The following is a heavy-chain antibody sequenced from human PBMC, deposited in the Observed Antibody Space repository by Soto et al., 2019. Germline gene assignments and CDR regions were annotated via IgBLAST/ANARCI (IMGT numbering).Heavy chain of an antibody. CDR3: ARDRSNSPDYFDF. D-gene: IGHD6-6*01. CDR1: GGSISSGDYY. J-gene: IGHJ4*02. Sequence: SETLSLTCTVSGGSISSGDYYWSWIRQPPGKGLEWIGYIYYSGSTYYNPSLKSRLTISVDTSKNQFSLKLNSVTAADTAVYYCARDRSNSPDYFDFWGQGTLVTVSS. CDR2: IYYSGST. V-gene: IGHV4-30-4*01.